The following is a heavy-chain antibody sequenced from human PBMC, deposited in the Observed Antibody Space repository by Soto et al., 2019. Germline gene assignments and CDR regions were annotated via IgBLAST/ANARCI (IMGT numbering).Heavy chain of an antibody. V-gene: IGHV4-59*01. CDR2: IFYSGST. CDR1: GGSINSYY. CDR3: TRDRRWSDY. D-gene: IGHD4-17*01. Sequence: SETLSLTCTVSGGSINSYYWSWIRQPPGKGLEWIGYIFYSGSTNYNASLKGRVTISVDTSKNQFSLKVNSVTAADTAVYYCTRDRRWSDYWSQGAPVTVSS. J-gene: IGHJ4*02.